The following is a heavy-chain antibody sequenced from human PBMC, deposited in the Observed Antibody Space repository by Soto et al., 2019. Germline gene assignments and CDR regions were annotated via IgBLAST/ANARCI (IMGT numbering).Heavy chain of an antibody. CDR3: ASGTKWEPKNYFDY. Sequence: TSETLPLTCTVSDGSISSGGYCWSLIRQHPGKGLEWIGYIYYSGSTYYNPSLKGRVTISVDTSKNQFSLELSSLRSEDTAVYYCASGTKWEPKNYFDYWGQGTLVTVSS. CDR2: IYYSGST. D-gene: IGHD1-26*01. CDR1: DGSISSGGYC. V-gene: IGHV4-31*03. J-gene: IGHJ4*02.